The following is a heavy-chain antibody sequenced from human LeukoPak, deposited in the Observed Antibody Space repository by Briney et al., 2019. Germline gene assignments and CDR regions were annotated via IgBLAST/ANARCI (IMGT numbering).Heavy chain of an antibody. CDR2: IYYSGST. V-gene: IGHV4-30-4*08. CDR1: GGSISSGDYY. Sequence: SETLSLTCTVSGGSISSGDYYWSWIRQPPGKGLEWIGYIYYSGSTYYNPSLNSRVTISVDTSKNQFSLNLSSVTAADTAVYYCASRNSGSYSQLDYWGQGTLVTVSS. J-gene: IGHJ4*02. CDR3: ASRNSGSYSQLDY. D-gene: IGHD3-10*01.